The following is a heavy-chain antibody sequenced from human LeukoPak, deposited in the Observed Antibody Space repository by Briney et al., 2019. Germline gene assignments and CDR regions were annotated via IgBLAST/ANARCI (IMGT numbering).Heavy chain of an antibody. CDR2: IYYSGST. Sequence: SETLSLTCTVSGGSISSYYWSWIRQPPGKGLEWIGYIYYSGSTNYNPPLKSRVTISVGTSKNQFSLKLSSVTAADTAVYYCARDDYGDYFDYWGQGTLVTVSS. D-gene: IGHD4-17*01. V-gene: IGHV4-59*01. J-gene: IGHJ4*02. CDR3: ARDDYGDYFDY. CDR1: GGSISSYY.